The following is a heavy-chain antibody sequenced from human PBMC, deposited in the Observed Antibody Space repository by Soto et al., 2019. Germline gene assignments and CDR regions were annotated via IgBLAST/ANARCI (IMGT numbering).Heavy chain of an antibody. V-gene: IGHV3-48*01. CDR3: ARVHDYGSGIYSGPYYHFYSAMDV. CDR1: GFTFDDYA. J-gene: IGHJ6*02. CDR2: ISSSSTSI. D-gene: IGHD3-10*01. Sequence: GGSLRLSCAASGFTFDDYAMHWVRQAPGKGLEWVSYISSSSTSISYTASVRGRFTISRDNVRNSLSLQMTSLRAEDTAVYYFARVHDYGSGIYSGPYYHFYSAMDVRAEGPRSPSP.